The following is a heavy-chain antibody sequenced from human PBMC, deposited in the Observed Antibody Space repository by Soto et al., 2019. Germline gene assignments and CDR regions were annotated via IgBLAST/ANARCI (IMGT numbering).Heavy chain of an antibody. CDR3: ARDAFDSSSAFDI. D-gene: IGHD6-6*01. CDR1: GFTFSSYW. CDR2: IKQDGSEK. Sequence: GGSLRLSCAASGFTFSSYWMSWVRQAPGKGLEWVANIKQDGSEKYYVDSVKGRFTISRDNAKNSLYLQMNSLRAEDTAVYYCARDAFDSSSAFDIWGQGTMVTVSS. J-gene: IGHJ3*02. V-gene: IGHV3-7*01.